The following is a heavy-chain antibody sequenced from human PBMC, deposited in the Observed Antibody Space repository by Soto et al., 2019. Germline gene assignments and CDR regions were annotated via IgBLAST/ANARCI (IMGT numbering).Heavy chain of an antibody. D-gene: IGHD2-2*01. CDR1: GYTFTSYG. Sequence: ASVKVSCKASGYTFTSYGISWVRQAPGQGLEGMGWIIAYNGNTNYAQKLQVRVTMTTDTSTSTAYMELRSLSSDDTAVYYCARVLVLWDIVVVPAQMDVWGKGTTVTVSS. CDR2: IIAYNGNT. CDR3: ARVLVLWDIVVVPAQMDV. V-gene: IGHV1-18*01. J-gene: IGHJ6*04.